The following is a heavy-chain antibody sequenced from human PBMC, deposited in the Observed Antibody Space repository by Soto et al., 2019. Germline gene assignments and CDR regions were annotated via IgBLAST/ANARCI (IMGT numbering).Heavy chain of an antibody. Sequence: QVQLVQSGAEVKKPGASVKVSCKASGYIFSDYYMHWVRQAPGQGLECMGWINPNSGDTIFAQKFQGRVTVTGDPSISTAYMELSRLTSDDTAVYYCVRGRAVAGINDEAFDLWGQATMVTVSS. V-gene: IGHV1-2*02. J-gene: IGHJ3*01. CDR2: INPNSGDT. CDR1: GYIFSDYY. D-gene: IGHD6-19*01. CDR3: VRGRAVAGINDEAFDL.